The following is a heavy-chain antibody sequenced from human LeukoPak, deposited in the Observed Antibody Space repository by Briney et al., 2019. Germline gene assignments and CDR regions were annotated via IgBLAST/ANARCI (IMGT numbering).Heavy chain of an antibody. J-gene: IGHJ4*02. CDR1: GFTFSSYA. CDR2: ISGSGGST. CDR3: AKVRAPNAVPYYFDY. Sequence: GGSLRLSCAASGFTFSSYAMSWVRQAPGKGLEWVSAISGSGGSTSYADSVKGRFTISRDNSKNTLYLQMNSLRAEDTAVYYCAKVRAPNAVPYYFDYWGQGTLVTVSS. V-gene: IGHV3-23*01.